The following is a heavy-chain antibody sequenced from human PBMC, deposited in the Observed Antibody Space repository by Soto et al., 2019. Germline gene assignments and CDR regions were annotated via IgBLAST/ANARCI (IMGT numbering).Heavy chain of an antibody. V-gene: IGHV4-30-2*01. D-gene: IGHD5-12*01. CDR3: ARVWRVATANGPHNWFDP. Sequence: SETLSLTCAVSGGSISSGGYSWSWIRQPPGKGLEWIGYIYHSGSTYYNPSLKSRVTISVDRSKNQFSLKLSSVTAADTAVYYCARVWRVATANGPHNWFDPWGQGTLVTVSS. J-gene: IGHJ5*02. CDR2: IYHSGST. CDR1: GGSISSGGYS.